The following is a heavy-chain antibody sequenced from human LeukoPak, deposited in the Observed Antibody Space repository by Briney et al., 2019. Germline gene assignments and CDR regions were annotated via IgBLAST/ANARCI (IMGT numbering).Heavy chain of an antibody. Sequence: SETLSLTCAFYGGSFSGYYWSWIRQPPGKGLEWIGEINHSGSTNYNPSLKSRVTISVDTSKNQFSLKLSSVTAADTAVYYCARGEITMVRGVITARDLKFDPWGQGTLVTVSS. CDR3: ARGEITMVRGVITARDLKFDP. D-gene: IGHD3-10*01. J-gene: IGHJ5*02. CDR2: INHSGST. CDR1: GGSFSGYY. V-gene: IGHV4-34*01.